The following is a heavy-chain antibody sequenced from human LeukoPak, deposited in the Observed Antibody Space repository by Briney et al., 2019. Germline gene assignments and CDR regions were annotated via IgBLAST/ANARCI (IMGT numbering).Heavy chain of an antibody. Sequence: SETLSLTCTVSGGSISSYYWSWIRQPPGKGLEWIGYIYYSGSTNYNPSLKSRVTISVDTSKNQFSLKLSSVTAADTAVYYCARRLYDSSGFSDYWGQGTLVTVSS. CDR2: IYYSGST. CDR1: GGSISSYY. V-gene: IGHV4-59*08. J-gene: IGHJ4*02. D-gene: IGHD3-22*01. CDR3: ARRLYDSSGFSDY.